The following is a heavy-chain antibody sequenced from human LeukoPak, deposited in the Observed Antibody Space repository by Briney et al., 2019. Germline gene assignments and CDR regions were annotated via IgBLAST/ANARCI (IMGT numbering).Heavy chain of an antibody. Sequence: GESLKISCKGSGYSFTSYWLAWVRQMPGKGLEWMGIIYPGDSDSRYSPSFQGQVTFSADNSVSTAFLQWDSLKASDTGMYYCARLSDFYDSSGYYYVYWGQGTLVTVSS. CDR2: IYPGDSDS. CDR3: ARLSDFYDSSGYYYVY. J-gene: IGHJ4*02. CDR1: GYSFTSYW. V-gene: IGHV5-51*01. D-gene: IGHD3-22*01.